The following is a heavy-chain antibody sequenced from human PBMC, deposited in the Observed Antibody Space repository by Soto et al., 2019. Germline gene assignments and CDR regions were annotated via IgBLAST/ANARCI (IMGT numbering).Heavy chain of an antibody. CDR1: GFTFNTYS. D-gene: IGHD4-17*01. V-gene: IGHV3-33*01. Sequence: QVQLEESGGGEVQPGRSLRLSCEASGFTFNTYSMHWVRQPPGKGLEWLAAIWYDGTQKYDADSVKGRFIISRDNSKKTLYLEMNSLRAEDTAVYYCARAGGTTVTGLWHFDSWGQGTLVTVSS. CDR3: ARAGGTTVTGLWHFDS. J-gene: IGHJ4*02. CDR2: IWYDGTQK.